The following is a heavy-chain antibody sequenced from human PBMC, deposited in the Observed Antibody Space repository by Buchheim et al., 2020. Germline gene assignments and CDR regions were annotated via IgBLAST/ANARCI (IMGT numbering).Heavy chain of an antibody. CDR1: GYTFTSYD. CDR3: AIYVDIVATISGYYYGMDV. J-gene: IGHJ6*02. CDR2: MSPNSGNT. D-gene: IGHD5-12*01. Sequence: QVQLVQSGAEVKKPGASVKVSCKASGYTFTSYDINWVRQAPGQGLEWMGWMSPNSGNTGYAQKFQGRVTMTRNTSISTAYIELRSLRSEDTAVYYCAIYVDIVATISGYYYGMDVWGQGTT. V-gene: IGHV1-8*01.